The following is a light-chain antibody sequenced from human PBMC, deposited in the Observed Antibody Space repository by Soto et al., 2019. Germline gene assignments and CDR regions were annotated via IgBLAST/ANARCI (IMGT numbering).Light chain of an antibody. CDR1: QTITNY. CDR2: AAS. Sequence: DIQLTQSPSSLSASVGDRVTITCRASQTITNYLNWYQQRPGKAPKLLIFAASTLLSGVPSRFSGSGSGTDFTLTISSLQPEDFATYYCQDNYIIPLTFGGGTKVEIK. J-gene: IGKJ4*01. V-gene: IGKV1-39*01. CDR3: QDNYIIPLT.